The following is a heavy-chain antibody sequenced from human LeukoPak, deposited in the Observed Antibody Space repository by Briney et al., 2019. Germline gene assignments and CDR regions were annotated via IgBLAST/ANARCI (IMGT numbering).Heavy chain of an antibody. CDR1: GFTFSTYA. CDR3: ARASFYYDSRALDP. D-gene: IGHD3-22*01. V-gene: IGHV3-23*01. CDR2: ISGSGAST. J-gene: IGHJ5*02. Sequence: GGSLRLSCAASGFTFSTYAMSWVRQAPGKGLEWVSAISGSGASTYYADSVKGRFTISRDNSKNTLYLQMNSLRAEDTAVYYCARASFYYDSRALDPWGQGALVTVSS.